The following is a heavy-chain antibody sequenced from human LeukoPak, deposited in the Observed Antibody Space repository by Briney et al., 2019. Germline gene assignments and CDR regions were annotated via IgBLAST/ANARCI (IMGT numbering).Heavy chain of an antibody. CDR3: AREGLYGSGSYFKDY. CDR1: GFTFRTYS. V-gene: IGHV3-21*01. Sequence: GGSLRLSCAASGFTFRTYSINWVRQAPGKGLEWVSSISSSSYYIYYADSVKGRFTISRDNAKNSLYLQMNSLRAEDTAVYYCAREGLYGSGSYFKDYWSQGTLVTVSS. J-gene: IGHJ4*02. CDR2: ISSSSYYI. D-gene: IGHD3-10*01.